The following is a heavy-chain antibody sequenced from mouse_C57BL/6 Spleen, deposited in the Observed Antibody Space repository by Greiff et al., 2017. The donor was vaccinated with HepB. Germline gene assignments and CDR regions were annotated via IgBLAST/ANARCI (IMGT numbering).Heavy chain of an antibody. CDR1: GYTFTSYW. J-gene: IGHJ4*01. V-gene: IGHV1-64*01. D-gene: IGHD2-4*01. CDR3: AREDYDGYAMDY. Sequence: VQLQQPGAELVKPGASVKLSCKASGYTFTSYWMHWVKQRPGQGLEWIGMIHPNSGSTNYNEKFKSKATLTVDKSSSTAYMQLSSLTSEDSAVYYCAREDYDGYAMDYWGQGTSVTVSS. CDR2: IHPNSGST.